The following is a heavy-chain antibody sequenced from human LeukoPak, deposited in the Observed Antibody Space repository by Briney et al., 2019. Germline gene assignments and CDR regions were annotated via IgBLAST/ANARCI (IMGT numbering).Heavy chain of an antibody. D-gene: IGHD6-13*01. Sequence: GGSLRLSCAASGFTFSDYYMSWIRQAPGKGLEWVSYITTSGSRIYYADSVKGRFTISRDNAKNSLFLQMNSLRVEDTAVYYCARDRGIVAPGFSYYMDVWGKGTTVTISS. V-gene: IGHV3-11*01. CDR2: ITTSGSRI. CDR1: GFTFSDYY. J-gene: IGHJ6*03. CDR3: ARDRGIVAPGFSYYMDV.